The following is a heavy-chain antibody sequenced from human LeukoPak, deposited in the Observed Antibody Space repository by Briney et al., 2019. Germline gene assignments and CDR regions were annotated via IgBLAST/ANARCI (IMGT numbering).Heavy chain of an antibody. V-gene: IGHV1-69*06. J-gene: IGHJ5*02. CDR2: IIPIFGTA. CDR1: GGTFSSYA. D-gene: IGHD3-22*01. CDR3: ARDLYDSSSYWWFDP. Sequence: GASVKVSCKASGGTFSSYAISWVRQAPGQGLEWMGGIIPIFGTANYAQKFQGRVTITADKSTSTAYMELSSLRSEDTAVYYCARDLYDSSSYWWFDPWGQGTLVTVSS.